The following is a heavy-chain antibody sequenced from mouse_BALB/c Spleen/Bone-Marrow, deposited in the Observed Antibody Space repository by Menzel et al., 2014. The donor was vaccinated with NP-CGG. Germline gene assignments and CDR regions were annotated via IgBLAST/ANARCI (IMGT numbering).Heavy chain of an antibody. J-gene: IGHJ3*01. CDR3: ARYYYGSSLFAY. CDR2: IDPANGNT. D-gene: IGHD1-1*01. CDR1: GFNIKDTY. Sequence: EVQREESGAELVKPGASVKLSCKASGFNIKDTYMYWVKQRPEQGLEWIGRIDPANGNTKYDPKFQDKATITADTSSNTAYVQLSSLTSEDTAVDYCARYYYGSSLFAYWGQGTLVTVSA. V-gene: IGHV14-3*02.